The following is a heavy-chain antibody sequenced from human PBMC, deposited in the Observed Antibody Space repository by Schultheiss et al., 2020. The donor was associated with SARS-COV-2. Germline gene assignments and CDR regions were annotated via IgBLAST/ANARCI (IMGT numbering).Heavy chain of an antibody. CDR1: GFTFDDYA. CDR2: ISWNSGSI. J-gene: IGHJ4*02. CDR3: AKDSVKEMAKTQEGATFDY. Sequence: GGSLRLSCAASGFTFDDYAMHWVRQAPGKGLEWVSGISWNSGSIGYADSVKGRFTISRDNAKNSLYLQMNSLRAEDTALYYCAKDSVKEMAKTQEGATFDYWGQGILVTVSS. V-gene: IGHV3-9*01. D-gene: IGHD5-24*01.